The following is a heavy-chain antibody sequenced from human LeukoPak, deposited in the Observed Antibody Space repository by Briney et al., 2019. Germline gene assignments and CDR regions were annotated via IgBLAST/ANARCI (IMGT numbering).Heavy chain of an antibody. CDR3: ARGSGPP. D-gene: IGHD2-15*01. CDR1: GFTFSSYA. CDR2: ISYDGSNK. J-gene: IGHJ5*02. Sequence: GGSLRLSCAASGFTFSSYAMHWVRQAPGKGLEWVAVISYDGSNKYYADSVKGRFTISRDNSKNTLYLQMNSRRAEDTAVYYGARGSGPPGGQGTLVTVSS. V-gene: IGHV3-30-3*01.